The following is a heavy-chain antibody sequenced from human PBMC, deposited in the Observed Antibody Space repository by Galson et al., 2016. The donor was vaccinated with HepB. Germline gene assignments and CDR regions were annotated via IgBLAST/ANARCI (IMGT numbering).Heavy chain of an antibody. D-gene: IGHD3-3*01. V-gene: IGHV3-21*01. Sequence: SLRLSCAASGFTFSDFSMNWVRQAPGKGLEWVSSISSGSRDIYYADSVKGRFTHSRDNAKNSLYLQMNSLRAEDTAVYYCARDRSNYDFWSGYMPDYYFDYWGQGTLVTVSS. CDR3: ARDRSNYDFWSGYMPDYYFDY. CDR2: ISSGSRDI. CDR1: GFTFSDFS. J-gene: IGHJ4*02.